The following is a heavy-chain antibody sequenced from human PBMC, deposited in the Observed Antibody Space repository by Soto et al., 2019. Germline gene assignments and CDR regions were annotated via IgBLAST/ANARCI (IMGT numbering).Heavy chain of an antibody. J-gene: IGHJ4*02. D-gene: IGHD3-9*01. CDR3: ARGGHDILTGYYIGTPDFDY. CDR1: GYTFTSYD. CDR2: MNPNSGNT. V-gene: IGHV1-8*01. Sequence: ASVKVSCKASGYTFTSYDINWVRQATGQGLEWMGWMNPNSGNTGYAQKFQGRVTMTRNTSISTAYMELSSLRSEDTAVYYCARGGHDILTGYYIGTPDFDYWGQGTLVTVSS.